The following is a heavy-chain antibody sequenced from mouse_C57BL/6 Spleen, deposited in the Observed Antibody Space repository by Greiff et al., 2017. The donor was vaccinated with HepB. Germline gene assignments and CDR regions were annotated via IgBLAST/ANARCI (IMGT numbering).Heavy chain of an antibody. CDR1: GFTFSSYG. CDR2: ISSGGSYT. CDR3: ARLAYYSNYLYAMDY. Sequence: VQLQQSGGDLVKPGGSLKLSCAASGFTFSSYGMSWVRQTPDKRLEWVATISSGGSYTYYPDSVKGRFTISRDTAKNTLYLQMSSLKSEDTAMYYCARLAYYSNYLYAMDYWGQGTSVTVSS. J-gene: IGHJ4*01. V-gene: IGHV5-6*01. D-gene: IGHD2-5*01.